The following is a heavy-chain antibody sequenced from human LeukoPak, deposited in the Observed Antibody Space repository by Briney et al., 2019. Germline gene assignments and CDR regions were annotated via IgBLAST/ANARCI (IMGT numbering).Heavy chain of an antibody. CDR2: INHSGST. CDR3: ARGLGGY. V-gene: IGHV4-34*01. D-gene: IGHD3-10*01. CDR1: GGSFSGYY. J-gene: IGHJ4*02. Sequence: SETLSLTCAVYGGSFSGYYWSWIRQPPGKGLEWIGEINHSGSTNYNPSLKSRVTISVDTSKNQFSLKLSSVTAADTAVYYCARGLGGYWGQGTLVTVSS.